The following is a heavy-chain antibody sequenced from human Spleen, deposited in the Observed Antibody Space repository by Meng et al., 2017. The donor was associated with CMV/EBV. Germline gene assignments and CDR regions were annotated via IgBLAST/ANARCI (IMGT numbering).Heavy chain of an antibody. CDR3: AKGGRFSGA. CDR1: GYSISSGYY. V-gene: IGHV4-38-2*02. CDR2: SGST. Sequence: SETLSLTCTVSGYSISSGYYWGWIRQPPGKGLEWIGYSGSTNYNPSLQSRVTILVDTSKNQISLKLRSVTAADTAVYYCAKGGRFSGAWGQGTLVTVSS. D-gene: IGHD3-10*01. J-gene: IGHJ5*02.